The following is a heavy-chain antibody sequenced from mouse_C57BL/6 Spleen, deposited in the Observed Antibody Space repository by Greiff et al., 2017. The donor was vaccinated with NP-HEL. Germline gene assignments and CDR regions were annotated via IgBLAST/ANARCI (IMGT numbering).Heavy chain of an antibody. CDR1: GYTFTSYG. D-gene: IGHD3-3*01. CDR3: ARRDGFAY. J-gene: IGHJ3*01. CDR2: IYPRSGNT. Sequence: VKLMESGAELARPGASVKLSCKASGYTFTSYGISWVKQRTGQGLEWIGEIYPRSGNTYYNEKFKGKATLTADKSSSTAYMELRSLTSEDSAVYFCARRDGFAYWGQGTLVTVSA. V-gene: IGHV1-81*01.